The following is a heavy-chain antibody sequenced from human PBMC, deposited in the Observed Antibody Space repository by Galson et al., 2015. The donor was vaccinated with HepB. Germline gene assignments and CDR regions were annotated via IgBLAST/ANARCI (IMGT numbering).Heavy chain of an antibody. D-gene: IGHD2-15*01. CDR3: ARAKREGYCSGGSCYSDWFDP. V-gene: IGHV1-2*06. CDR2: INPNSGGT. Sequence: SVKVSCKASGYTFTGYYMHWVRQAPGQGLEWMGRINPNSGGTNYAQKFQGRVTMTRDTSISTAYMELSRLRSDDTAVYYCARAKREGYCSGGSCYSDWFDPWGQGTLVTVSS. CDR1: GYTFTGYY. J-gene: IGHJ5*02.